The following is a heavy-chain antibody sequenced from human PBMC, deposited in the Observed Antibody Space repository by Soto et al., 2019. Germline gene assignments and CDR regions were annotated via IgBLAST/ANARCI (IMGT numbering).Heavy chain of an antibody. J-gene: IGHJ3*02. Sequence: QVQLVQSGAEVRKPGSSVKVSCEASGGSFNNYVISWLRQAPGQGLEWMGGIIPNYEAANYAQTFRGRRTITADKATNSAYMELNSLRPEDTATYYCARYWKAGTPYGAFDIWGQGTTVIVS. CDR2: IIPNYEAA. CDR3: ARYWKAGTPYGAFDI. V-gene: IGHV1-69*06. D-gene: IGHD4-17*01. CDR1: GGSFNNYV.